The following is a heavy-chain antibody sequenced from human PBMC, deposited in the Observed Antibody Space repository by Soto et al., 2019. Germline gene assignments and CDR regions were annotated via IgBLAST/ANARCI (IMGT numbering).Heavy chain of an antibody. Sequence: QVQLQESGPGLVKPSGTLSLTCAVSGGSISSSNWWSWVRQPPGKGLEWIGEIYHSGSTNYNPSLTSRVTISVDKSKNPFSLKLSSVTAADTAVYYCAKTPSVRGDLRYFDYWGQGTLVTVSS. CDR3: AKTPSVRGDLRYFDY. D-gene: IGHD3-10*01. CDR2: IYHSGST. J-gene: IGHJ4*02. V-gene: IGHV4-4*02. CDR1: GGSISSSNW.